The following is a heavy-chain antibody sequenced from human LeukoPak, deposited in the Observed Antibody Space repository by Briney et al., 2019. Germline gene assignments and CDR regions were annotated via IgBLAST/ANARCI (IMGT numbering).Heavy chain of an antibody. CDR3: AKDLHRSSSSPTLGF. CDR2: IYSGVRT. V-gene: IGHV3-53*05. CDR1: GFTVSTNY. D-gene: IGHD6-6*01. Sequence: AGGYLRLSCVASGFTVSTNYMSWVRQAPGKGLQWVSVIYSGVRTYYADSVKGRFTISRDNSKNTLYLQMNSLRAEDTAMYYCAKDLHRSSSSPTLGFWGQGTLVTVSS. J-gene: IGHJ4*02.